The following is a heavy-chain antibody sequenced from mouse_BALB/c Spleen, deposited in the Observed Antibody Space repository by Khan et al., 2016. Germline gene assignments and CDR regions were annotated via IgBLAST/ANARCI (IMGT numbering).Heavy chain of an antibody. CDR3: ARPYYGYDEGYYFDY. J-gene: IGHJ2*01. Sequence: LVKTGASVKISCKASGYPFTGYYMHWVKQSHGKSLEWIGYISCYNGATRYNQKFKGKATFTVDTSSSTAYMQFNSLTSEDSAVYYWARPYYGYDEGYYFDYWGQGTTLTVSS. D-gene: IGHD2-9*01. CDR1: GYPFTGYY. V-gene: IGHV1S34*01. CDR2: ISCYNGAT.